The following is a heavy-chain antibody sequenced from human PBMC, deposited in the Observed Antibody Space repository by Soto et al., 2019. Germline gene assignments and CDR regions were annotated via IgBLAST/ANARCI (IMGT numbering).Heavy chain of an antibody. J-gene: IGHJ5*02. CDR3: ATGLLGYCSGGSCWKYNWFDP. V-gene: IGHV1-69*01. D-gene: IGHD2-15*01. CDR1: GGTFSSYA. Sequence: QVQLVQSGAEVKKPGSSVKVSCKASGGTFSSYAISWVRQAPGQGLEWMGGIIPIFGTANYAQKFQGRVTITADESTSTAYMELSSLRSADTAVYYCATGLLGYCSGGSCWKYNWFDPWGQGTLVTVSS. CDR2: IIPIFGTA.